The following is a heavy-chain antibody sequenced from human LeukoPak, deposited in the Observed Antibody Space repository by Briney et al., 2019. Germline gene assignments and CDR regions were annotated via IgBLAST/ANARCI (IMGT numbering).Heavy chain of an antibody. CDR2: ISGSGGST. CDR3: AKGQELDDGVFDS. J-gene: IGHJ4*02. D-gene: IGHD1-1*01. V-gene: IGHV3-23*01. Sequence: GGSLRLSCAASGFTFSSYAMSWVRQAPGKGLEWVSGISGSGGSTYYADSVKGRFTISRDNSRQTLFLQMSSLRVEDTAPYYCAKGQELDDGVFDSWGQGTLVTVSS. CDR1: GFTFSSYA.